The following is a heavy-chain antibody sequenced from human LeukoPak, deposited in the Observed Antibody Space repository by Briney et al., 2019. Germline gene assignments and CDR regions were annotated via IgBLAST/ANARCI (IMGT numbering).Heavy chain of an antibody. J-gene: IGHJ4*02. Sequence: SETLSLTCAVYGGSFSGYYWSWIRQPPGKGLEWIGEINHSGSTNYNASLKSRVTISVDTSKNQFSLKLSSVTAADTAVYYCAILRDGYNPLDYWGQGTLVTVSS. CDR2: INHSGST. CDR3: AILRDGYNPLDY. V-gene: IGHV4-34*01. D-gene: IGHD5-24*01. CDR1: GGSFSGYY.